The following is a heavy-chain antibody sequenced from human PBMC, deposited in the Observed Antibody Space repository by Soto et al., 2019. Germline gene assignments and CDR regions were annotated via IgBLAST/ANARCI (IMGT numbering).Heavy chain of an antibody. D-gene: IGHD3-3*01. CDR1: GFTFSSYA. CDR3: ARAPFRRGYLKYYFDY. CDR2: ISYDGSNK. J-gene: IGHJ4*02. Sequence: QTGGSLRLSCAASGFTFSSYAMHWVRQAPGKGLEWVAVISYDGSNKYYADSVKGRFTISRDNSKNTLYLQMNSLRAEDTAVYYCARAPFRRGYLKYYFDYWGQGTLVTVSS. V-gene: IGHV3-30-3*01.